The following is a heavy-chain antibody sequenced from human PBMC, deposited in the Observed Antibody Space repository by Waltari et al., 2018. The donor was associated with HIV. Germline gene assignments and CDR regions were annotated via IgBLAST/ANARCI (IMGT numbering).Heavy chain of an antibody. V-gene: IGHV1-18*04. J-gene: IGHJ6*02. Sequence: QLLQSGPETRKPGASVKISCKASGYDFTSYGLSWFRRVPGVGLGGVGWNWAYDGNIDIDRKFKDRVSLTTDTSTTTAFLEMRSLTVDDTATYYCTKGGGSWIQETHYYKAFDVWGHGTTVIV. CDR3: TKGGGSWIQETHYYKAFDV. CDR1: GYDFTSYG. CDR2: NWAYDGNI. D-gene: IGHD5-18*01.